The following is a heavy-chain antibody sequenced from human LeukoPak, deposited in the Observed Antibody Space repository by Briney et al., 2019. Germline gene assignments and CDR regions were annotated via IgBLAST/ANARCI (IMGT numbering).Heavy chain of an antibody. D-gene: IGHD3-22*01. CDR1: GYTFTSYG. CDR3: ARVRNTYYYDSSGYYADY. Sequence: ASVNVSCKASGYTFTSYGISWVRQAPGPGLEWMGWISAYNGHTDYAQKLQGRVTMTTDTSTSTAYMELRSLRSDDTAVYYCARVRNTYYYDSSGYYADYWGQGTLVTVSS. J-gene: IGHJ4*02. V-gene: IGHV1-18*01. CDR2: ISAYNGHT.